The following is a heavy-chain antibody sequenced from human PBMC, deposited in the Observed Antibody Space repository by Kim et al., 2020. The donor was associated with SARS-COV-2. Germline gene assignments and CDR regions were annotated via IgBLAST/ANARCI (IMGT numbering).Heavy chain of an antibody. J-gene: IGHJ4*02. Sequence: SETLSLPCAVYGGYFSGYYWSWIRQPPGKGLEWIGEINHSGSTNYNPSLKSRITISVDTSKNQFSLKLSSVTAADTAVYYCARDRAPRRGFDYWGQGTLVTVSS. CDR2: INHSGST. V-gene: IGHV4-34*01. CDR1: GGYFSGYY. CDR3: ARDRAPRRGFDY. D-gene: IGHD3-10*01.